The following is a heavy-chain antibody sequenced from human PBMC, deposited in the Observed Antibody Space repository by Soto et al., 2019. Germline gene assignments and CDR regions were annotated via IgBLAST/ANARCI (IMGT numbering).Heavy chain of an antibody. CDR1: GGTFSSYA. D-gene: IGHD1-1*01. V-gene: IGHV1-69*13. CDR3: ARVEINDGGFDY. J-gene: IGHJ4*02. Sequence: ASVKVSCKASGGTFSSYAISWVRQAPGQGLEWMGGIIPIFGTANYAQKFQGRVTITADESTSTAYMELSSLRSEDTAVYYCARVEINDGGFDYWGQGTLVTVSS. CDR2: IIPIFGTA.